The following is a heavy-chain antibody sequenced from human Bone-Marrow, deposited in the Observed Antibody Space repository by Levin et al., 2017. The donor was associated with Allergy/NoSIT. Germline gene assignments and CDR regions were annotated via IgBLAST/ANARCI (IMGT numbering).Heavy chain of an antibody. Sequence: GGSLRLSCAASGITFSNVWMNWVRQVPGQGLEWFGRIKAKTDGGTVDYSAPVEGRFTISRDDSNNTLYLQMYSLKIEDTAVYYCTTGGGDNWCQGTLVTVSS. J-gene: IGHJ1*01. CDR2: IKAKTDGGTV. CDR1: GITFSNVW. D-gene: IGHD3-16*01. V-gene: IGHV3-15*01. CDR3: TTGGGDN.